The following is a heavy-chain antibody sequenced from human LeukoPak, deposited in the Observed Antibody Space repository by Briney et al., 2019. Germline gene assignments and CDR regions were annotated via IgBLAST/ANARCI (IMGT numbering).Heavy chain of an antibody. CDR1: GGTFSSYA. D-gene: IGHD5-12*01. J-gene: IGHJ4*02. CDR2: IIPILGIA. CDR3: ARDVSATISPLPDC. Sequence: SVKVSCKASGGTFSSYAISWVRQAPGQGLEWMGRIIPILGIANYAQKFQGRVTITADKSTSTAYMELSSLRSEDTAVYYCARDVSATISPLPDCWGQGTLVTVSS. V-gene: IGHV1-69*04.